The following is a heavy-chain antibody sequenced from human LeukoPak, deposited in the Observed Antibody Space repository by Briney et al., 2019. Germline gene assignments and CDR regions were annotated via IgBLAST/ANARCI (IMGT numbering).Heavy chain of an antibody. J-gene: IGHJ4*02. CDR3: ARVLDSSSWGGSYFDY. CDR2: IYTSGST. V-gene: IGHV4-4*07. Sequence: SETLSLTCTVSGGSISSYYWSWIRQPAGKELEWIGRIYTSGSTNYNPSLKSRVTMSVDTSKNQFSLKLSSVTAADTAVYYCARVLDSSSWGGSYFDYWGQGTLVTVSS. D-gene: IGHD6-13*01. CDR1: GGSISSYY.